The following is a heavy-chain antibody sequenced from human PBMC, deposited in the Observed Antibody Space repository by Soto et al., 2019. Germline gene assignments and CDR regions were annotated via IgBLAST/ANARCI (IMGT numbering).Heavy chain of an antibody. CDR3: AGDXGGNSGEIDY. CDR1: GFTFSSYA. V-gene: IGHV3-30-3*01. CDR2: ISYDGSNK. J-gene: IGHJ4*02. D-gene: IGHD2-21*02. Sequence: QVQLVESGGGVVQPGRSLRLSCAASGFTFSSYAMHWVRQAPGKGLEWVAVISYDGSNKYYADSVKGRFTISRDNSKNTLYLQMNSLRAEDTAVYYCAGDXGGNSGEIDYWGQGTLVTVSS.